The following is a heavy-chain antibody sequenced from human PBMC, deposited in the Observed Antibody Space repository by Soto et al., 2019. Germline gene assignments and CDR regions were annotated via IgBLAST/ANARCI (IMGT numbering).Heavy chain of an antibody. Sequence: QVQLVESGGGVVQPGRSLRLSCAASGFTFSSHSIQWVRQAPGKGLEWVAVISDDGSIKYYADSVKGRFTISRDNSKNTADLQMNSLRAEDTAVFYCAREWSTSGDLAYWGQGTLVIVSS. CDR1: GFTFSSHS. V-gene: IGHV3-30-3*01. CDR3: AREWSTSGDLAY. D-gene: IGHD3-10*01. CDR2: ISDDGSIK. J-gene: IGHJ4*02.